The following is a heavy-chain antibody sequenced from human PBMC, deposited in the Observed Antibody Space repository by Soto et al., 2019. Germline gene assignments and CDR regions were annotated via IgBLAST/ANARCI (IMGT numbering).Heavy chain of an antibody. CDR1: GGSFSGYY. CDR3: ASELGNAFDI. Sequence: SETLSLTCAVYGGSFSGYYWSWIRQPPGKGLEWIGEINHSGSTNYNPSLKSRVTISVDTSKNQFSLKLSSVTAADTAVYYCASELGNAFDIWGQGTMVTVSS. D-gene: IGHD7-27*01. J-gene: IGHJ3*02. V-gene: IGHV4-34*01. CDR2: INHSGST.